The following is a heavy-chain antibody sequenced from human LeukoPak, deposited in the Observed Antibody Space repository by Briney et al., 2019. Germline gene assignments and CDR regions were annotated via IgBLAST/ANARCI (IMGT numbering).Heavy chain of an antibody. Sequence: GGSLRLSCAASGFTFSITYMAWVRQAPGKGLEWVGVIYSGGNTYYADSVKGRFTIARDNSKKTLSLQMNSLRAEDTAVYYCARDRMYGLSRYFDYWGQGTLVTVSS. J-gene: IGHJ4*02. CDR2: IYSGGNT. V-gene: IGHV3-66*01. CDR1: GFTFSITY. CDR3: ARDRMYGLSRYFDY. D-gene: IGHD3/OR15-3a*01.